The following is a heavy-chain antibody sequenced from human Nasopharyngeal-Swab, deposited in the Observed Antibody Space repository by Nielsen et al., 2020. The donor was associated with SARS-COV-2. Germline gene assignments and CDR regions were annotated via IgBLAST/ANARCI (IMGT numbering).Heavy chain of an antibody. V-gene: IGHV4-31*03. CDR2: IYYSGST. D-gene: IGHD3-22*01. CDR3: ARARSITMIIGAFDI. CDR1: GGSISSGGYY. Sequence: SETLSLTCTVSGGSISSGGYYWSWIRQHPGKGLEWIGYIYYSGSTYYNPSLKSRVTISVDTSKNQFSLKLSSVTAADTAVYYCARARSITMIIGAFDIWGQGTMVTVSS. J-gene: IGHJ3*02.